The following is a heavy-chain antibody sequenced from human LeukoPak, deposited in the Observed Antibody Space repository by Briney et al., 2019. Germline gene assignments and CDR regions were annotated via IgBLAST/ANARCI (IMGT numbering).Heavy chain of an antibody. V-gene: IGHV3-30*04. Sequence: GGSLRLSCAASGFTFSSYAMHWVRQAPGKGLEWVAVISSDGNNEYYADSVKGRFTISRDNSKKTLYLQMNSLRAEDTAVYYCARDRPNYGDYVRFDYWGQGTLVTVSS. CDR2: ISSDGNNE. CDR3: ARDRPNYGDYVRFDY. CDR1: GFTFSSYA. D-gene: IGHD4-17*01. J-gene: IGHJ4*02.